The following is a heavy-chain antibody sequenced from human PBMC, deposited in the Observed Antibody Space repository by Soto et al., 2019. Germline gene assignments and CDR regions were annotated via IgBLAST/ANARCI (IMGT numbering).Heavy chain of an antibody. Sequence: GGSLRLSCAASGFTVNNYAMSWVRQAPGKGLEWVSGIGGSGRTTYYADSVKGRSTISRDNSNNTLFLQMNSLRAEDTAVYYCAKSRYSESSGACFDYWGQGTLVTVSS. CDR2: IGGSGRTT. V-gene: IGHV3-23*01. CDR1: GFTVNNYA. CDR3: AKSRYSESSGACFDY. D-gene: IGHD3-22*01. J-gene: IGHJ4*02.